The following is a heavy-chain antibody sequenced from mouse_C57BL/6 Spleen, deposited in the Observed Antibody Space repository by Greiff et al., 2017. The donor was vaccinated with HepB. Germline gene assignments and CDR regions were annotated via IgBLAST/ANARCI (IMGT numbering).Heavy chain of an antibody. D-gene: IGHD1-1*01. V-gene: IGHV14-4*01. CDR3: TITTVVEYWYFDV. J-gene: IGHJ1*03. CDR1: GFNIKDDY. CDR2: IDPENGDT. Sequence: EVQLQESGAELVRPGASVKLSCTASGFNIKDDYMHWVKQRPEQGLEWIGWIDPENGDTEYASKFQGKATITADTSSNTAYLQLSSLTSEDTAVYYCTITTVVEYWYFDVWGTGTTVTVSS.